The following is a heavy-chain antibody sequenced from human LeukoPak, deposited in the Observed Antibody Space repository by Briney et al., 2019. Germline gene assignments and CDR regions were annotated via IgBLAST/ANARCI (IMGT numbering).Heavy chain of an antibody. D-gene: IGHD3-22*01. V-gene: IGHV3-23*01. CDR1: GFTFSSYA. J-gene: IGHJ4*02. CDR3: ARENYYDSSGYYYYFDY. CDR2: ISGSGGST. Sequence: PGGSLRLSCAASGFTFSSYAMSWVRQAPGKGLEWVSAISGSGGSTYYADSVKGRFTISRDNSKNTLYLQMNSLRAEDTAVYYCARENYYDSSGYYYYFDYWGQGTLVTVSS.